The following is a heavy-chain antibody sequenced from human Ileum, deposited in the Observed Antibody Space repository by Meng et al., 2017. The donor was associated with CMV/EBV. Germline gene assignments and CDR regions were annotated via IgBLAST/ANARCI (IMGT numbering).Heavy chain of an antibody. CDR1: GFTFSSYA. CDR3: AREQSGYSYGFEAGFDY. D-gene: IGHD5-18*01. J-gene: IGHJ4*02. CDR2: ISYDGSNK. Sequence: GGSLRLSCVASGFTFSSYAMHWVRQAPGKGLEWVAVISYDGSNKYYADSVKGRFTISRDNSKNTLYLQMNSLRAEDTAVYYCAREQSGYSYGFEAGFDYWGQGTLITVSS. V-gene: IGHV3-30*04.